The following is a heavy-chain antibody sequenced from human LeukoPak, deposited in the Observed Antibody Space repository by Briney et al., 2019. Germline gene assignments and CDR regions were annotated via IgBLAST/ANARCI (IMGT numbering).Heavy chain of an antibody. V-gene: IGHV4-59*01. CDR2: IYYSGST. CDR3: ARGPYNSSPNFDY. Sequence: SGPTLVKPSETLSLTCTVSGGSISSYYWSWIRQPPGKGLEWIGYIYYSGSTNYNPSLKSRVTISVDTSKNQFSLKLSSVTAADTAVYYCARGPYNSSPNFDYWGQGTLVTVSS. J-gene: IGHJ4*02. CDR1: GGSISSYY. D-gene: IGHD6-6*01.